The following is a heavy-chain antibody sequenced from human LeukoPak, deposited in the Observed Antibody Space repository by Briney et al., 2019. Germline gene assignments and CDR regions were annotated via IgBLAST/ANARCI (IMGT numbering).Heavy chain of an antibody. Sequence: PSETLSLTCTVSGGSISSYYWSWIRQPPGKGLEWIGYIYYSGSTNYNPSLKSRVTISVDTSKNQFSLKLSSVTAADTAVYYCARSEAYCGGDCYFPFDYWGQGTLVTVSS. CDR3: ARSEAYCGGDCYFPFDY. CDR2: IYYSGST. J-gene: IGHJ4*02. CDR1: GGSISSYY. V-gene: IGHV4-59*08. D-gene: IGHD2-21*02.